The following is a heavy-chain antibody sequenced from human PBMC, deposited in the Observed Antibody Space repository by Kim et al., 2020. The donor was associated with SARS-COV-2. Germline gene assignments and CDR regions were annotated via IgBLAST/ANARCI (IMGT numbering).Heavy chain of an antibody. J-gene: IGHJ6*02. Sequence: GGSLRLSCAASGFTFSSYAMSWVRQAPGKGLEWVSAISGSGGSTYYADSVKGRFTISRDNSKNTLYLQMNSLRAEDTAVYYCAKVGDPNPGYSSSWVPVHYYYYYGMDVWGQGTTVTVSS. CDR2: ISGSGGST. CDR1: GFTFSSYA. V-gene: IGHV3-23*01. D-gene: IGHD6-13*01. CDR3: AKVGDPNPGYSSSWVPVHYYYYYGMDV.